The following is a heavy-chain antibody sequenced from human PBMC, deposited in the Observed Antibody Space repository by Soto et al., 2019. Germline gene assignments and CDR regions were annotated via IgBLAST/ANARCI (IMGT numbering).Heavy chain of an antibody. D-gene: IGHD2-2*01. CDR3: AKSAIVVVPAALGGWFDP. CDR1: GGSISSSNW. Sequence: PSETLSLTCAVSGGSISSSNWWSWVRQPPGKGLEWIGEIYHSGSTNYNPSLKSRVTISVDKSKNQFSLKLSSVTAADTAVYYCAKSAIVVVPAALGGWFDPWGQGTLVTVSS. CDR2: IYHSGST. V-gene: IGHV4-4*02. J-gene: IGHJ5*02.